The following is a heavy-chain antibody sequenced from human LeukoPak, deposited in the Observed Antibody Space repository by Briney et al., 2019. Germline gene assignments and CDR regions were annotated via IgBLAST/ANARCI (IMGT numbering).Heavy chain of an antibody. D-gene: IGHD2-2*01. CDR2: INSDGSST. Sequence: GGSLRLSCAASGFTFSSYWMHWVRQAPGKGLVWVSRINSDGSSTSYADSVKGRFTISRDNAKNTLYLQMSSLRAEDTAVYYCARDKNYQLHDYWGQGTLVTVSS. CDR3: ARDKNYQLHDY. J-gene: IGHJ4*02. V-gene: IGHV3-74*01. CDR1: GFTFSSYW.